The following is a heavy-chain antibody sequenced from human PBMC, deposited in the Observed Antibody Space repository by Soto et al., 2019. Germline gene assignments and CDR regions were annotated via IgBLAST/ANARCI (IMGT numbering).Heavy chain of an antibody. CDR3: AKDQSTNSRSYHALEV. CDR2: VSNDGSNE. CDR1: EFTFSSYA. V-gene: IGHV3-30*18. D-gene: IGHD2-8*01. J-gene: IGHJ6*02. Sequence: QVQLVESGGGVVQPGESLRLSCAASEFTFSSYAMHWVRQAPGKGLEWVAVVSNDGSNEYYADSVKGRFTISRDNSKNTLNLQMNSLRAEDTAVYYCAKDQSTNSRSYHALEVWGQGTTVTVSS.